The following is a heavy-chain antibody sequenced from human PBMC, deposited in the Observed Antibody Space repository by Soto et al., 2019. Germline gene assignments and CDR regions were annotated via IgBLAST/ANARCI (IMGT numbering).Heavy chain of an antibody. CDR2: IYYSGST. CDR1: GGSISSGDYY. Sequence: SETLSLTCTVSGGSISSGDYYWSWIRQPPGKGLEWIGYIYYSGSTYYNPSLKSRVTISVDTSKNQFSLKLSSVTAADTAVYYCARVFVVVPAALWWFDPWGQGTLVTVSS. CDR3: ARVFVVVPAALWWFDP. V-gene: IGHV4-30-4*01. J-gene: IGHJ5*02. D-gene: IGHD2-2*01.